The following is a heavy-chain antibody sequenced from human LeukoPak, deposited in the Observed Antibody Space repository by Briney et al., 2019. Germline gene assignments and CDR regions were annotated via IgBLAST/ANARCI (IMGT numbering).Heavy chain of an antibody. V-gene: IGHV1-69*06. J-gene: IGHJ4*02. CDR1: GGTFSSYA. D-gene: IGHD3-16*01. CDR3: ARDRGWRLGYYFDY. CDR2: IIPIFGTA. Sequence: GASVKVSCKASGGTFSSYAISGVRQAPGQGLEWMGGIIPIFGTANYAQKFQGRVTITADKSTSTAYMELSSLRSEDTAVYYCARDRGWRLGYYFDYWGQGTLVTVSP.